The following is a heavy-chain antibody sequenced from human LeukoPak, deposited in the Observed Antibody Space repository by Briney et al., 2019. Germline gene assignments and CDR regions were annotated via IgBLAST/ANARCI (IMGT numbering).Heavy chain of an antibody. V-gene: IGHV2-5*01. CDR2: IYWNDDK. D-gene: IGHD6-6*01. CDR3: ARLGGEAARPGTLRRDFDY. J-gene: IGHJ4*02. Sequence: SGPTXVNPTQPLTLTCTFSGFSLSTSGVGVGWXXQPPGKALEWLALIYWNDDKRYSPSLKSRLTITKDTSKNQVVLTMTNMDPVDTATYYCARLGGEAARPGTLRRDFDYWGQGTLVTVSS. CDR1: GFSLSTSGVG.